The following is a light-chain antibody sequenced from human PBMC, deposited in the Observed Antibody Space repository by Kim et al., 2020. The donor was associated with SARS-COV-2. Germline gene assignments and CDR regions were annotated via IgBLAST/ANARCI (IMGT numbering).Light chain of an antibody. J-gene: IGKJ2*01. CDR3: QQYYSTPPA. V-gene: IGKV4-1*01. CDR1: QSVLYSSNNKNY. CDR2: WAS. Sequence: DIVMTQSPDSLAVSLGERATINCKSSQSVLYSSNNKNYLAWYQQKPGQPPKLVIYWASTRESGVPDRFSGSGSGTDFTLTISSLQAEDVAVYYCQQYYSTPPAFGQGTKLEI.